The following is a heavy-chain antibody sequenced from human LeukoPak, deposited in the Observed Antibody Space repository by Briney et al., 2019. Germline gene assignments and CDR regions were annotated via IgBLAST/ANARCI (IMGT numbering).Heavy chain of an antibody. CDR2: IYYNGNA. V-gene: IGHV4-59*08. CDR3: ARLSVVSPHRYFDL. D-gene: IGHD4-23*01. J-gene: IGHJ2*01. CDR1: GGSISGYS. Sequence: SETLSLTCTVSGGSISGYSWSWIRQPPGKGLEWVAYIYYNGNANYNPSLKSRVTISLDTPNNQFSLRLTSVTAADTAVYYCARLSVVSPHRYFDLWGRGTLVTVSS.